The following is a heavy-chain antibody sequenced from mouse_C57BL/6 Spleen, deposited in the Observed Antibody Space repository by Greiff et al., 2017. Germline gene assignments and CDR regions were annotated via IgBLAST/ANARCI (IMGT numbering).Heavy chain of an antibody. CDR3: ASGGRRLHYYAMDY. Sequence: QVQLQQPGAELVKPGASVKLSCKASGYTFTSYWMHWVKLRPGRGLEWIGRFDPNSGGTKYNEKFKSKATLTGDKSSSTAYMQLSSLTSEDAAVYYCASGGRRLHYYAMDYWGQGTSVTVSS. CDR2: FDPNSGGT. V-gene: IGHV1-72*01. CDR1: GYTFTSYW. D-gene: IGHD3-2*02. J-gene: IGHJ4*01.